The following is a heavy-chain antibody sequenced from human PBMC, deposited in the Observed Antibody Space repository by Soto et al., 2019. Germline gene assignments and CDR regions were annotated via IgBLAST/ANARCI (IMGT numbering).Heavy chain of an antibody. V-gene: IGHV4-39*01. CDR3: ARLDSSSGPTPGLKSYYYYYAMDV. J-gene: IGHJ6*02. CDR2: IYYSGST. Sequence: QLQLQESGPGLVKTSENLSLTCTVSGGSISSSSYYWGWIRQPPGKGLEWIGSIYYSGSTYYNPSRTSRLTLAEDTPKNQFALKLSPVTAAHTAAYYCARLDSSSGPTPGLKSYYYYYAMDVGGQGTTVTVSS. CDR1: GGSISSSSYY. D-gene: IGHD6-13*01.